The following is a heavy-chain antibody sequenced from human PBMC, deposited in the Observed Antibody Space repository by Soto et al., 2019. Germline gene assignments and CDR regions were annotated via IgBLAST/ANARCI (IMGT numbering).Heavy chain of an antibody. V-gene: IGHV1-69*06. Sequence: QVQLVQSGAEVKKPGSSVKVSCKASGGTFSSYAISWVRQAPGQGLEWMGGIIPIFGTANYAQKFQGRVTITADKSTRTAYMELSSLRSEDTAVYYCAAYYYDSSGYDGGFFDYWGQGTLVTVSS. CDR2: IIPIFGTA. J-gene: IGHJ4*02. D-gene: IGHD3-22*01. CDR1: GGTFSSYA. CDR3: AAYYYDSSGYDGGFFDY.